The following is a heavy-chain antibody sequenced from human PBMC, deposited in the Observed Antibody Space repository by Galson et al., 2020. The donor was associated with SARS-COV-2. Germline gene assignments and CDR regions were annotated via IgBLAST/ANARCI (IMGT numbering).Heavy chain of an antibody. J-gene: IGHJ6*02. CDR1: GFTFSSYG. CDR3: AKDPCIAAAGSVGFCYYYYGMDV. CDR2: ISYDGSNK. D-gene: IGHD6-13*01. Sequence: GESLKISCAASGFTFSSYGMHWVRQAPGKGLEWVAVISYDGSNKYYADSVKGRFTISRDNSKNTLYLQMNSLRAEDTAVYYCAKDPCIAAAGSVGFCYYYYGMDVWGQGTTVTVSS. V-gene: IGHV3-30*18.